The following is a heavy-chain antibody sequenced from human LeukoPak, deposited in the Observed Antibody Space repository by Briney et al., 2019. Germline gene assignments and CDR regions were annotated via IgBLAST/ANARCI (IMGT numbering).Heavy chain of an antibody. V-gene: IGHV4-39*07. Sequence: SETLSLTCTVSGASISSTNGYWGWIRQPPGKGLEWIGSIYYSGSTYYNPSLKSRVTISVDTSKNQFSLKLSSVTAADTAVYYCASGLRYFDWLLHNSFDYWGQGTLVTVSS. D-gene: IGHD3-9*01. CDR1: GASISSTNGY. CDR3: ASGLRYFDWLLHNSFDY. CDR2: IYYSGST. J-gene: IGHJ4*02.